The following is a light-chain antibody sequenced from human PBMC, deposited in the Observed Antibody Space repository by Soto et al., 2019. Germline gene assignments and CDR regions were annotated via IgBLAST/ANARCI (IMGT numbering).Light chain of an antibody. Sequence: EIVMTQSPATLSVSPGESVTLSCRASQSVNIYLAWYQQKPGQAPRLLIFGASSRATGIPARFSGSGSGTEFNLTISSLQSEDFAVYFCQQYDDWLRLTFGGGTKVEIK. CDR3: QQYDDWLRLT. J-gene: IGKJ4*01. CDR2: GAS. CDR1: QSVNIY. V-gene: IGKV3D-15*01.